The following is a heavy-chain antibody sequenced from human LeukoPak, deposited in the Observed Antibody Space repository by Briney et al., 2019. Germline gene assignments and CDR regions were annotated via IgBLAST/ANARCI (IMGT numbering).Heavy chain of an antibody. Sequence: SQTLSLTCAISGDSVSSSSPTWNWIGQSPSRGLEWLGRTYYRSKWYNDYAVSVKSRITINSDTSNNQFSLQLNSVTPEDTAVYYCARFLGAALDYWGQGILVTVSS. D-gene: IGHD3-16*01. CDR2: TYYRSKWYN. V-gene: IGHV6-1*01. CDR1: GDSVSSSSPT. CDR3: ARFLGAALDY. J-gene: IGHJ4*02.